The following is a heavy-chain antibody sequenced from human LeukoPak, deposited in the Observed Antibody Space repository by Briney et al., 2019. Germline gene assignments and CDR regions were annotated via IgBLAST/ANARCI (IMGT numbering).Heavy chain of an antibody. Sequence: PGGALRPSCAASRFTFPSYVMYSVRQAPARRREGVSAVCGSGGSTYYADSVKGRFTIYRDNSKNTLYLQMNSLRADDTAVYYCAKVKDFWSGSNTYYFDFWGQGTLVTVSS. V-gene: IGHV3-23*01. D-gene: IGHD3-3*01. CDR2: VCGSGGST. CDR1: RFTFPSYV. CDR3: AKVKDFWSGSNTYYFDF. J-gene: IGHJ4*02.